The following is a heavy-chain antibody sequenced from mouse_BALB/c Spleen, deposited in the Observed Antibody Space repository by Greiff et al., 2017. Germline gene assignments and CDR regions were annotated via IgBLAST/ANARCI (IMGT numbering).Heavy chain of an antibody. V-gene: IGHV14-4*02. CDR3: KGYYGSSFDY. CDR2: IDLEKGDT. D-gene: IGHD1-1*01. CDR1: GLNIQDYL. Sequence: VQLQQPGAVLVRSGAEVQLSLTASGLNIQDYLMHWLKQRPEQGLAWIGWIDLEKGDTEYAPKFQVKATVTADTSSNTAYLQLSSLTSEDTAVYYCKGYYGSSFDYWGEGTTLTVSS. J-gene: IGHJ2*01.